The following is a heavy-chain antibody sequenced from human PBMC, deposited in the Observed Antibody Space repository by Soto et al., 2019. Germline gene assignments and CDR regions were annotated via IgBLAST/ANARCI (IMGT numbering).Heavy chain of an antibody. CDR1: RFAFSNYG. V-gene: IGHV3-33*01. J-gene: IGHJ4*02. CDR2: IWYDGSNK. Sequence: SLRLSCAASRFAFSNYGMHWVRQAPGKGLAWVALIWYDGSNKYYADSVKGRFTISRDNSKNTLYLQMNSLRAEDTAVYYCAGSPPGVAGRYYFDYWGQGALVTVSS. CDR3: AGSPPGVAGRYYFDY. D-gene: IGHD6-6*01.